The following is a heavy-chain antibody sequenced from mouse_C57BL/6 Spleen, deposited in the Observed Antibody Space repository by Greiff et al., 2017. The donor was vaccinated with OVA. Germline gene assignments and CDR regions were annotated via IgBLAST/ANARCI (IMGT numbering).Heavy chain of an antibody. Sequence: QVQLQQPGAELVKPGASVKLSCKASGYTFTSYWMQWLKQRPGQGLEWIGEIDPADSYTNYNQKFKGKATLTVDTSSSTAYMQPSSLTSEDSAVYYCASPLYDGSSCYYAMDYWGQGTSVTVSS. CDR1: GYTFTSYW. V-gene: IGHV1-50*01. CDR2: IDPADSYT. J-gene: IGHJ4*01. D-gene: IGHD1-1*01. CDR3: ASPLYDGSSCYYAMDY.